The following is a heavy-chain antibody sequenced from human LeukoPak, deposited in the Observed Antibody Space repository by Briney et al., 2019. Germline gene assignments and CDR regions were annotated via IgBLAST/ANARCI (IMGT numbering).Heavy chain of an antibody. CDR1: GGTFSSYA. V-gene: IGHV1-69*05. Sequence: AASVKVSCKASGGTFSSYAISWVRQAPGQGLEWMGGIIPIFGTANYAQKFQGRVTITTDESTCTAYMELSSLRSEDTAVYYCARGGYYDSSGYLFDYWGQGTLVTVSS. J-gene: IGHJ4*02. CDR2: IIPIFGTA. D-gene: IGHD3-22*01. CDR3: ARGGYYDSSGYLFDY.